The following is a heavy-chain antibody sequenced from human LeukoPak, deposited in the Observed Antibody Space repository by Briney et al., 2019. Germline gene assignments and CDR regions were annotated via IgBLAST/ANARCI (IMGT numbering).Heavy chain of an antibody. V-gene: IGHV3-7*03. CDR1: GFTFITYW. CDR2: IKQDGSEK. Sequence: GGSLRLSCAASGFTFITYWMSWVRQAPGKGLEWVANIKQDGSEKYYVDSVKGRFTISRDNAKNSLYLQMSSLRAEDTAVYYCARVPGDYLSSAFDIWGQGTMVTVSS. D-gene: IGHD4-17*01. J-gene: IGHJ3*02. CDR3: ARVPGDYLSSAFDI.